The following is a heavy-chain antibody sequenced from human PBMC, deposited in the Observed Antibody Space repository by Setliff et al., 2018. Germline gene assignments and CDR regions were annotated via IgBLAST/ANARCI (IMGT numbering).Heavy chain of an antibody. Sequence: ASVKVSCKASGYTFTSYDINWVRQATGQGLEWMGWMNPNSGNTGYAQKFQGRVKMTRDTSTNTVYMQLNSLRFEDRAVYYCARENTAKNFWGEESDYWGQGTLVTVSS. D-gene: IGHD3-3*01. CDR3: ARENTAKNFWGEESDY. J-gene: IGHJ4*02. CDR1: GYTFTSYD. V-gene: IGHV1-8*01. CDR2: MNPNSGNT.